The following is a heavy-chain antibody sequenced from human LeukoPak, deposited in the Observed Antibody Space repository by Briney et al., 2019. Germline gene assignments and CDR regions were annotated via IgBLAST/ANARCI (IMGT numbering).Heavy chain of an antibody. D-gene: IGHD3-22*01. CDR2: IIPIFGTA. V-gene: IGHV1-69*05. CDR3: AVSRADSSGYYSDY. Sequence: SVKVSCEASGGTFSSYAISWVRQAPGQGLEWMGRIIPIFGTANYAQKFQGRVTITTDESTSTAYMELSSLRSEDTAVYYCAVSRADSSGYYSDYWGQGTLVTVSS. J-gene: IGHJ4*02. CDR1: GGTFSSYA.